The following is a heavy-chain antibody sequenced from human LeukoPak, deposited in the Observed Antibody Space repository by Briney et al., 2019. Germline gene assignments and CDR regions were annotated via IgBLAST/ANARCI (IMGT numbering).Heavy chain of an antibody. V-gene: IGHV3-49*04. D-gene: IGHD3-3*01. J-gene: IGHJ6*03. CDR1: GFTFGDYA. Sequence: GGSLRLSCTASGFTFGDYAMSWVRQAPGKGLEWVGFIRSKAYGGTTEYAASVKGRFTISRDDSKSIAYLQMNSLKTEDTAVYYCTRDGITIFGEVRYYMDVWGKGITVTVSS. CDR3: TRDGITIFGEVRYYMDV. CDR2: IRSKAYGGTT.